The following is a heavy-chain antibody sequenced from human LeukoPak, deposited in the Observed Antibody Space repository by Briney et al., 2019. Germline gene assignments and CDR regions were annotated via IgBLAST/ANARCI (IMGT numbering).Heavy chain of an antibody. J-gene: IGHJ5*02. CDR2: TNPNSGNT. CDR3: ARGLGSARYCRSTSCSVYNWFDP. D-gene: IGHD2-2*01. Sequence: ASGKVSCKASGYTFTSYDINWVRQAAGQGLEWMGWTNPNSGNTGYAQKFQGRVTMTRNTSIRTAYMELSSLRSEDTAVYYCARGLGSARYCRSTSCSVYNWFDPWGQGTLVTVSS. V-gene: IGHV1-8*01. CDR1: GYTFTSYD.